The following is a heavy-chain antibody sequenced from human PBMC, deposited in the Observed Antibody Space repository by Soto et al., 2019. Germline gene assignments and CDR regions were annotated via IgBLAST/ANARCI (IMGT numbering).Heavy chain of an antibody. CDR1: GFPLSTDG. V-gene: IGHV3-23*01. CDR3: ARIRGYWYGLDV. J-gene: IGHJ6*02. Sequence: EVQLLESGGGLVQPGGSLRLSCAASGFPLSTDGMTWVRQAPGKGLEWVSAITGTGGNTYYVDSVKGRFTSSRDNSKNMLSLQVNSLRVEDTAVYYCARIRGYWYGLDVWGQGTTVTVSS. CDR2: ITGTGGNT.